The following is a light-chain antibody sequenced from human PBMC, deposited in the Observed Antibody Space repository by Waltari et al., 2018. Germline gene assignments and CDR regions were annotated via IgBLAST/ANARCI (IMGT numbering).Light chain of an antibody. V-gene: IGKV1-5*03. J-gene: IGKJ3*01. CDR1: RSVSIW. CDR3: QQYNDYLFT. Sequence: DVQMTQSPSTLSASVGDTVTITCRASRSVSIWLVWYQQKPGKVPKLLIYKASTLATGVPSRFSGSGSVTEFTLTINSLQSDDFATYYCQQYNDYLFTFGPGTTVDI. CDR2: KAS.